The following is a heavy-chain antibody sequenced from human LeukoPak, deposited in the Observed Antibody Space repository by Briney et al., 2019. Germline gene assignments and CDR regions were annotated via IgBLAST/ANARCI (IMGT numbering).Heavy chain of an antibody. CDR1: GGSISSYY. Sequence: PSETLSLTCTVSGGSISSYYWSWIRQPPGKGLEWIGYIYYSGSTNYNPSLKSRVTISVDTSKNQFSLKLSSVTAADTAVYYCARGDGAFDIWGQGTMVTVSS. CDR3: ARGDGAFDI. V-gene: IGHV4-59*01. CDR2: IYYSGST. J-gene: IGHJ3*02.